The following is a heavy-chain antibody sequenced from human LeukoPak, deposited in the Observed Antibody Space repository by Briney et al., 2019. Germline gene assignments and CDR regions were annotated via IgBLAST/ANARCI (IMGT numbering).Heavy chain of an antibody. CDR2: IGGTGSII. CDR1: GFTFRRYA. J-gene: IGHJ4*02. D-gene: IGHD2-2*01. CDR3: ARENGRGAAAATDY. Sequence: GGSLRLPCEASGFTFRRYAMNWVRQAPGKGLEWVAYIGGTGSIIYYGDSVSGRFTISRDNAKNSLHLHMVNLRAEDTGVYYCARENGRGAAAATDYWGQGTLVAVSS. V-gene: IGHV3-48*03.